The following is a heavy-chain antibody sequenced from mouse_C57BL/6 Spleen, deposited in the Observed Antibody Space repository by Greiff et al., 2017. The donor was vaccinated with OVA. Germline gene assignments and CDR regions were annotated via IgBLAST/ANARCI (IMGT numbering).Heavy chain of an antibody. J-gene: IGHJ3*01. CDR2: IDPETGGT. CDR1: GYTFTDYE. D-gene: IGHD1-1*01. V-gene: IGHV1-15*01. Sequence: VQLQQSGAELVRPGASVTLSCKASGYTFTDYEMHWVKQTPVHGLEWIGAIDPETGGTAYNQKFKGKAILTADKSSRTAYMELRSLTSEDSAVYYCTRSGRYGAWFAYWGQGTLVTVSA. CDR3: TRSGRYGAWFAY.